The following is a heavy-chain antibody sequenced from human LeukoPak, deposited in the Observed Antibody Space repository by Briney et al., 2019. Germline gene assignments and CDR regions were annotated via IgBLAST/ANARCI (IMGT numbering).Heavy chain of an antibody. V-gene: IGHV3-9*01. CDR3: AKGSFYYDSSGYTHDAFDI. Sequence: GRSLRLSCAASGFTFDDYAMHWVRQAPGKGLEWVSGISWNSGSIGYADSVKGRFTISRDSAKNSLYLQMNSLRAEDTALYYCAKGSFYYDSSGYTHDAFDIWGQGTMVTVSS. CDR1: GFTFDDYA. CDR2: ISWNSGSI. D-gene: IGHD3-22*01. J-gene: IGHJ3*02.